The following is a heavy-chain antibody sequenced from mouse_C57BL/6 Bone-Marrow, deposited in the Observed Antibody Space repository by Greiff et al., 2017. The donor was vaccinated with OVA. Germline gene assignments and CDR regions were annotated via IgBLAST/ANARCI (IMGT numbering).Heavy chain of an antibody. V-gene: IGHV1-82*01. CDR2: NYPGDGDT. Sequence: QVQLQQSGPELVKPGASVKISCKASGYAFSSSWMNWVKQRPGKGLEWIGRNYPGDGDTNYNGKFKGKATLTADKSSSTAYMQLSSLTSEDSAVYCCARGGYYGSSYPYFDYWGQGTTLTVSS. D-gene: IGHD1-1*01. CDR3: ARGGYYGSSYPYFDY. CDR1: GYAFSSSW. J-gene: IGHJ2*01.